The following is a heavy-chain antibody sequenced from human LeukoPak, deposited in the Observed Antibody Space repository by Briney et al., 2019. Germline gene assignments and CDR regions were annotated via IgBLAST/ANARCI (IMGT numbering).Heavy chain of an antibody. CDR1: GGSISSSSYD. J-gene: IGHJ4*02. CDR2: IYYSGST. V-gene: IGHV4-39*01. CDR3: ARRTSSILFDY. D-gene: IGHD2-2*01. Sequence: KSSETLSLTCTVSGGSISSSSYDWGWIRQPPGKGLEWIGSIYYSGSTYYNPSLKSPVTISVDTSKNQFSLKLSSVTASDTAVYYCARRTSSILFDYWGQGTLVTVFS.